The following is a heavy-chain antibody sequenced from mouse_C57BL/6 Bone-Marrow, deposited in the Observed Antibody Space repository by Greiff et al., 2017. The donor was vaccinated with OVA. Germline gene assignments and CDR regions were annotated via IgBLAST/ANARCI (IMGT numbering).Heavy chain of an antibody. CDR3: ARLLLPDY. CDR2: IDPSDSYT. CDR1: GYTFTSYW. D-gene: IGHD2-3*01. Sequence: VQLQQPGAELVKPGASVKLSCKASGYTFTSYWMQWVKQRPGQGLEWIGEIDPSDSYTNYTQKFKGKATLTVDTSSSTAYMQLSSLTSEDSAVYYCARLLLPDYWCQGTTLTVSS. V-gene: IGHV1-50*01. J-gene: IGHJ2*01.